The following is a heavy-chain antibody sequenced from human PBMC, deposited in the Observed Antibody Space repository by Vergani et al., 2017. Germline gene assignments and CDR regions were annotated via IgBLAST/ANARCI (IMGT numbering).Heavy chain of an antibody. V-gene: IGHV3-74*01. CDR3: AKDSGTMVRGFFDY. CDR2: IDGDGHLT. J-gene: IGHJ4*02. D-gene: IGHD3-10*01. CDR1: GFPFSNYW. Sequence: EVQLVESGGGLVKPGGSLRLSCAASGFPFSNYWIHWVRQAPGKGLLWVSRIDGDGHLTAYADSVKGRFTISRDNSKNTLYLQMNSLRAEDTAVYYCAKDSGTMVRGFFDYWGQGTLVTVSS.